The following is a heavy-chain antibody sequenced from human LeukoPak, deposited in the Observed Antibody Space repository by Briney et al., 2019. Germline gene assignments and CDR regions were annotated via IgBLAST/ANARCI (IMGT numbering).Heavy chain of an antibody. V-gene: IGHV3-48*03. D-gene: IGHD1-26*01. CDR2: ISSSGSTI. CDR1: GFTFSSYE. Sequence: GGSLRLSCAASGFTFSSYEMNWVRQAPGKGLEWVSYISSSGSTIYYADSVKGRFTISRDNAKNSPYLQMNSLRAEDTAVYYCAREEGGSDAFDIWGQGTMVTVSS. J-gene: IGHJ3*02. CDR3: AREEGGSDAFDI.